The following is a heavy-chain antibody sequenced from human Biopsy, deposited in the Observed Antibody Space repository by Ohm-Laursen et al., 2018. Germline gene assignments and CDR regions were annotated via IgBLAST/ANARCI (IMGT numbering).Heavy chain of an antibody. D-gene: IGHD2-21*02. CDR1: GASIGSNDYY. J-gene: IGHJ4*02. Sequence: TLSLTCTVSGASIGSNDYYRPWIRQRPGKGLEWAGHISYSGSTYYNPSLKSRVTISVDTSKNLVSLNLNSVTAADTAMYFCTRGGSDDPPTFWGPGTLVTVSS. CDR2: ISYSGST. V-gene: IGHV4-31*03. CDR3: TRGGSDDPPTF.